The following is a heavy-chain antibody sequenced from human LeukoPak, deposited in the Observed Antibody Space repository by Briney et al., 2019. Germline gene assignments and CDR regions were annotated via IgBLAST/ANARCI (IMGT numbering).Heavy chain of an antibody. CDR1: GFTFSSYA. V-gene: IGHV3-30-3*01. CDR2: ISYDGSNK. J-gene: IGHJ5*02. Sequence: GGSLRLSRAASGFTFSSYAMHWVRQAPGKGLEWVAVISYDGSNKYYADSVKGRFTISRDNSKNTLYLQMNSLRAEDTAVYYCASTSATSFNWFDPWGQGTLVTVSS. CDR3: ASTSATSFNWFDP. D-gene: IGHD5-12*01.